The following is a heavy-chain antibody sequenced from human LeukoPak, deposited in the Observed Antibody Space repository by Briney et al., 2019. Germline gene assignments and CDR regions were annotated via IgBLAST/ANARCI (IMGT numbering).Heavy chain of an antibody. Sequence: PGRSLRLSCAASGLTFSHYGFHWVRQAPGKGLEWVAVIWSDGTNQFYADSVKGRFTISRDYSQKTVYLEMHSLRTEDTAMHYCAKDAQGGFDYSNSLEYWGPGTLVTVSS. CDR3: AKDAQGGFDYSNSLEY. J-gene: IGHJ4*02. CDR1: GLTFSHYG. V-gene: IGHV3-33*06. D-gene: IGHD4-11*01. CDR2: IWSDGTNQ.